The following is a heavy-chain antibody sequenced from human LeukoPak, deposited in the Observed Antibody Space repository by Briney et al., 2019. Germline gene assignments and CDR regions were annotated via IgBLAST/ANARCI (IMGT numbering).Heavy chain of an antibody. CDR2: IYHSGST. J-gene: IGHJ5*02. D-gene: IGHD6-13*01. CDR1: GYSISSGYY. V-gene: IGHV4-38-2*02. CDR3: ARDSRQQLVGNWFDP. Sequence: PSETLSLTCTVSGYSISSGYYWGWIRQPPGKGLEWIGSIYHSGSTYYNPSLKSRVTISVDTSKNQFSLKLSSVTAADTAVYYCARDSRQQLVGNWFDPWGQGTLVTVSS.